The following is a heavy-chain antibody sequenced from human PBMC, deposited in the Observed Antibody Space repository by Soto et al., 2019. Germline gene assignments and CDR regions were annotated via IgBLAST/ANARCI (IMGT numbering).Heavy chain of an antibody. D-gene: IGHD3-9*01. CDR3: ARRYYDIFGMYYYYYMDV. Sequence: SETLSLTCTVSGSSISSYYWSLIRQPPGKGLEWIGYIYYSGSTNYNPSLKSRVTISVDTSKNQFSLKLSSVTAADTAVYYCARRYYDIFGMYYYYYMDVWGKGTTVTVSS. J-gene: IGHJ6*03. CDR2: IYYSGST. V-gene: IGHV4-59*08. CDR1: GSSISSYY.